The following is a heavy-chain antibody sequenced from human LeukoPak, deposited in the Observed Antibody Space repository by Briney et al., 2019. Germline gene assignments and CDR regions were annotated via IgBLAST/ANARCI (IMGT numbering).Heavy chain of an antibody. CDR1: GESLNSYY. J-gene: IGHJ4*02. D-gene: IGHD2-15*01. V-gene: IGHV4-34*01. CDR2: IYESGTT. CDR3: ARGAWATRLAS. Sequence: SETLPLTCAVYGESLNSYYWSWARQPPGEGLEWIGEIYESGTTKYNPSLKSRVAISMVPSKQQFSLRLSSVTAADTAVYYCARGAWATRLASWGLGTPVIVSS.